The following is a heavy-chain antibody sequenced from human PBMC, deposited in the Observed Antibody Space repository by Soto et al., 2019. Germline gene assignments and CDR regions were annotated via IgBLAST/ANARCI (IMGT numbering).Heavy chain of an antibody. V-gene: IGHV1-69*01. Sequence: QVLLVQSGAEVKKPGCSVTVSCKSSEGTFSSYAISWVRQAPGHGLVWMGGLIPIFGTATYAQKVQGRVTITADESTRTAYMGLSSLISDDTGVYYCARTSSLRYSRRYGMDVWGQGTTVNVSS. CDR2: LIPIFGTA. D-gene: IGHD3-9*01. CDR1: EGTFSSYA. CDR3: ARTSSLRYSRRYGMDV. J-gene: IGHJ6*02.